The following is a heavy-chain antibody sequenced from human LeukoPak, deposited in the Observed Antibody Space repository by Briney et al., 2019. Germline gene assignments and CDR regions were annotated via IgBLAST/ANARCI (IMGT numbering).Heavy chain of an antibody. CDR2: IYTSGST. CDR3: VGGVTMVRGVIRG. D-gene: IGHD3-10*01. CDR1: GFTFSSYS. V-gene: IGHV4-4*07. Sequence: GSLRLSCAASGFTFSSYSMNWIRQPAGKGLEWIGRIYTSGSTNYNPSLKSRVTMSVDTSKNQFSLKLSSVTAADTAVYYCVGGVTMVRGVIRGWGQGTLVTVSS. J-gene: IGHJ4*02.